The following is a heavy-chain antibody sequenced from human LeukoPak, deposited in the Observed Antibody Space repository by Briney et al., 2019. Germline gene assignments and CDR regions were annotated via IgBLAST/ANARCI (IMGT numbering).Heavy chain of an antibody. Sequence: PGGSLRLSCAASGFTFDDYAMHWVRQAPGKGLEWVSLISGDGGSTYYADSVKGRFTISRDNSKNSLYLQMNSLRTEDTALYYCARTSRSSSWAYFDYWGQGTLVTVSS. D-gene: IGHD6-13*01. CDR2: ISGDGGST. CDR1: GFTFDDYA. J-gene: IGHJ4*02. V-gene: IGHV3-43*02. CDR3: ARTSRSSSWAYFDY.